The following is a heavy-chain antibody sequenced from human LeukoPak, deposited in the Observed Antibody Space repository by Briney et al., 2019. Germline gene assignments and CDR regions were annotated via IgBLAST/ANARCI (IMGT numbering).Heavy chain of an antibody. J-gene: IGHJ3*02. CDR1: GFTFISHC. CDR2: ISISSSYI. D-gene: IGHD4/OR15-4a*01. V-gene: IGHV3-21*01. Sequence: GGSLRLSCAASGFTFISHCMTWVRQAPGKGLEWVSSISISSSYIYYADSVKGRFTISRDNRKNSIYLQMNSLRAEDTAVYYCARDEYGRSSRDGAFDMWGQGTMATVSS. CDR3: ARDEYGRSSRDGAFDM.